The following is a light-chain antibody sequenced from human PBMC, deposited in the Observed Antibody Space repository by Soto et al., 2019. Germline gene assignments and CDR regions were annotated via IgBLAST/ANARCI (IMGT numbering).Light chain of an antibody. CDR3: QQSYNTPRT. Sequence: DIQMTQSPSSLSASVGDRVTITCRASQSISTYLNWYQQKPGKAPKVLIYAASSLQSGVPSRFSGSGFGTEFTLTISSLQPEDFATYYCQQSYNTPRTFGQGTKLEIK. CDR1: QSISTY. CDR2: AAS. J-gene: IGKJ2*01. V-gene: IGKV1-39*01.